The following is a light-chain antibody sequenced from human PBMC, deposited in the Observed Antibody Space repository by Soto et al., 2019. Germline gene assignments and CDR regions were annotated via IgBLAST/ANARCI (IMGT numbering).Light chain of an antibody. J-gene: IGKJ1*01. CDR3: QTYNSYSES. V-gene: IGKV1-5*03. CDR1: QTISSW. Sequence: DIQMTQSPSTLSGSVGDRVTITCRASQTISSWLAWYQQKPGKAPKLLIYKASTLKSWVPSRFSGSGSGTECTLTISSLRLDDFASYYCQTYNSYSESFGQGTKVELK. CDR2: KAS.